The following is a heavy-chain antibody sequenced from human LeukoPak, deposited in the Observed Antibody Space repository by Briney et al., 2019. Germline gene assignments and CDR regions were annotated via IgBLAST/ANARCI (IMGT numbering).Heavy chain of an antibody. CDR1: GGTCSSYA. J-gene: IGHJ4*02. D-gene: IGHD3-10*01. CDR2: IIPIFGTA. V-gene: IGHV1-69*05. CDR3: ARMYYYGSGSYSNSAHFDY. Sequence: SVKVSCKASGGTCSSYAISWVRQAPGQGLEWMGGIIPIFGTANYAQKFQGRVTITTDESTSTAYMELSSLRSEDTAVYYCARMYYYGSGSYSNSAHFDYWGQGTLVTVSS.